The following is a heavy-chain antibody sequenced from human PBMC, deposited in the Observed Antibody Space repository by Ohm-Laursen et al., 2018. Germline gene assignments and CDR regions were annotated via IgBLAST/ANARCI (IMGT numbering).Heavy chain of an antibody. CDR1: GFTFSSFG. Sequence: SSLRLSCAASGFTFSSFGMHWVRQAPGKGLEWVAVIWAEGNKKYYVDSVKGRFTISRDNSRNTLDLQMNSLRVEDTALYYCARDIDWVAFDYWGQGTLVTVSS. D-gene: IGHD3-9*01. J-gene: IGHJ4*02. CDR3: ARDIDWVAFDY. V-gene: IGHV3-33*01. CDR2: IWAEGNKK.